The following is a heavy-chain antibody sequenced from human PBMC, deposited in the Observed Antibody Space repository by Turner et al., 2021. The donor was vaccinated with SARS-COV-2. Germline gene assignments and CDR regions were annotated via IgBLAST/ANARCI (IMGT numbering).Heavy chain of an antibody. CDR2: IKSKTEGGTT. CDR1: GFNFSNAW. V-gene: IGHV3-15*01. CDR3: TTDIGPITIFGVATRYGMDV. D-gene: IGHD3-3*01. Sequence: EVQLVESGGGLVKPGGSLRLSCAASGFNFSNAWISWVRQAQGKGREWVGRIKSKTEGGTTEYAAHVKGRFTISRDDSKNTVYLQMNSLKTEDTAVYYCTTDIGPITIFGVATRYGMDVWGQGTTVTVSS. J-gene: IGHJ6*02.